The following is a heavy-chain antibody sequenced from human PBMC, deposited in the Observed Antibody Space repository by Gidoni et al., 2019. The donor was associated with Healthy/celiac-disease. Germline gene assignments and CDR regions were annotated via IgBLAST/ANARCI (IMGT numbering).Heavy chain of an antibody. CDR1: GGSFSGYY. Sequence: QVPLQQWCAGPLKPSDTLSITCAAYGGSFSGYYWSWIRQPPGKRLEWIGEINHSGSTNYNPSLKSRVTISVDTSKNQFSLKLSSVTAADTAVYYCARGVGDYGDSHEAFDIWGQGTMVTVSS. J-gene: IGHJ3*02. V-gene: IGHV4-34*01. CDR2: INHSGST. D-gene: IGHD4-17*01. CDR3: ARGVGDYGDSHEAFDI.